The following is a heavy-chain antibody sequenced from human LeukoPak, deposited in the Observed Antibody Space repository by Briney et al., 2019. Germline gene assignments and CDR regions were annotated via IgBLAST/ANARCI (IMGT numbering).Heavy chain of an antibody. V-gene: IGHV1-69*13. D-gene: IGHD6-13*01. CDR1: GGTFSSYA. CDR3: ARENYPRIAAAADGSDY. J-gene: IGHJ4*02. Sequence: SVKVSYKASGGTFSSYAISWVRQAPGQGLEWMGGIIPIFDTANYAQKFQGRVTITADESTSTAYMELSSLRSEDTAVYYCARENYPRIAAAADGSDYWGQGTLVTVSS. CDR2: IIPIFDTA.